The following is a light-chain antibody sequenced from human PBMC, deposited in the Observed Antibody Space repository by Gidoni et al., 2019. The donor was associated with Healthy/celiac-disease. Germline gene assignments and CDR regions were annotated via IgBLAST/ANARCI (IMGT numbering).Light chain of an antibody. CDR2: DAS. CDR1: QSVSRY. CDR3: QQRSNPVT. V-gene: IGKV3-11*01. Sequence: EIVLTQSPATLSLSPGERATLSCRARQSVSRYLAWYHQKPGQAPRLLIYDASNRATGIPARFSGSGSGTYFTLTISSLEPEDFAVYYCQQRSNPVTFGQGTRLEIK. J-gene: IGKJ5*01.